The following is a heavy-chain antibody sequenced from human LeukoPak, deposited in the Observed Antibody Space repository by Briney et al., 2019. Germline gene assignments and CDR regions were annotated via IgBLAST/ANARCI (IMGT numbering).Heavy chain of an antibody. Sequence: PSETLSLTCTVSGGSISSSSYYWGWIRQPPGKGLEWIGSIYYSGSTYYNPSLKSRVTISVDTSKNQFSLKLSSVTAAVTAVYYCARLGGVVFYYFDYWGQGTLVTVSS. CDR2: IYYSGST. CDR3: ARLGGVVFYYFDY. D-gene: IGHD2-15*01. CDR1: GGSISSSSYY. J-gene: IGHJ4*02. V-gene: IGHV4-39*01.